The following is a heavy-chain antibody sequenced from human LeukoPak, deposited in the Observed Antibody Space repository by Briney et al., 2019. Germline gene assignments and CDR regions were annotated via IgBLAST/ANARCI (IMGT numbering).Heavy chain of an antibody. CDR2: ITGSGGST. CDR1: GFTFGIDA. V-gene: IGHV3-23*01. D-gene: IGHD5-12*01. CDR3: ATLPRGPTGYVGYGGEDY. J-gene: IGHJ4*02. Sequence: PGGSLRLSCAASGFTFGIDAMTWVRQAPGKGLQWVSAITGSGGSTYYADSVKGRFTISRDNSKNTLYLRMNGLRAEDTAVYYCATLPRGPTGYVGYGGEDYWGQGTLVTVSS.